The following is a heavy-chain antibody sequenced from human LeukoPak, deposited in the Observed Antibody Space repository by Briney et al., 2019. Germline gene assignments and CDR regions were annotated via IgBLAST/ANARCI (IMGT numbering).Heavy chain of an antibody. CDR3: ARGGTYYYDSSANY. D-gene: IGHD3-22*01. CDR1: GGTFSSYA. V-gene: IGHV1-69*04. Sequence: ASVKVSCKASGGTFSSYAISWVRQAPGQGLEWMGRIIPILGIANYAQKFQGRVTITADKSTSTAYMELSSLRSEDTAVYYCARGGTYYYDSSANYWGQGTLVTVSS. J-gene: IGHJ4*02. CDR2: IIPILGIA.